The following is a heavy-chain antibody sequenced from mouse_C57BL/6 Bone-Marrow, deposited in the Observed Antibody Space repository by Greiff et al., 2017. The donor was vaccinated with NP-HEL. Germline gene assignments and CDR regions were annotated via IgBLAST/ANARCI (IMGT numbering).Heavy chain of an antibody. D-gene: IGHD2-4*01. J-gene: IGHJ1*03. CDR2: ISNGGGST. V-gene: IGHV5-12*01. Sequence: EVKLVESGGGLVQPGGSLKLSCAASGFTFSDYYMYWVRQTPEKRLEWVAYISNGGGSTYYPDTVKGRFPISRDNAKNTLYLQMSSLKSEDTAMYDCARPCYDYGNWYFDVWGTGTTVTVSS. CDR3: ARPCYDYGNWYFDV. CDR1: GFTFSDYY.